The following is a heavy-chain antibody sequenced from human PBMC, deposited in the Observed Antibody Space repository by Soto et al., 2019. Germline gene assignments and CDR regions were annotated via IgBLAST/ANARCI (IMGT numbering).Heavy chain of an antibody. J-gene: IGHJ4*02. CDR1: GGSISSSSYY. V-gene: IGHV4-39*01. D-gene: IGHD2-15*01. CDR2: IYYSGST. CDR3: ARSGRAGSCYGCYFDY. Sequence: QLQLQESGPGLVKPSETLSLTCTVSGGSISSSSYYWGWIRQPPGKGLEWIGSIYYSGSTYYNPSLKSRVTISVDTSKNQFSLKLSSVTAADTAVYYCARSGRAGSCYGCYFDYWGQGTLVTVSS.